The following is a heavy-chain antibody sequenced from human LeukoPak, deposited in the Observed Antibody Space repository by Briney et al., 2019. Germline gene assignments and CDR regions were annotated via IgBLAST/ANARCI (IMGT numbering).Heavy chain of an antibody. Sequence: PSQTLSLTCTVSGGSISSGSYYWSWIRQPAGKGLEWIGRIYTSGSTNYNPSLKSRFTISVDTSKNQFSLKLSSVTAADTAVYYCARECYSNYGYYMDVWGKGTTVTVSS. CDR1: GGSISSGSYY. CDR2: IYTSGST. J-gene: IGHJ6*03. V-gene: IGHV4-61*02. CDR3: ARECYSNYGYYMDV. D-gene: IGHD4-11*01.